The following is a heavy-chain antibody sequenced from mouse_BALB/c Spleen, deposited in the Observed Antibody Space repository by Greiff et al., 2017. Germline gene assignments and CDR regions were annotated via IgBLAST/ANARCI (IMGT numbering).Heavy chain of an antibody. CDR2: IRNKANGYTT. CDR1: GFTFTDYY. Sequence: EVMLVESGGGLVQPGGSLRLSCATSGFTFTDYYMSWVRQPPGKALEWLGFIRNKANGYTTEYSASVKGRFTISRDNSQSILYLQMNTLRAEDSATYYCAREGAMDYWGQGTSVTVSS. V-gene: IGHV7-3*02. J-gene: IGHJ4*01. CDR3: AREGAMDY.